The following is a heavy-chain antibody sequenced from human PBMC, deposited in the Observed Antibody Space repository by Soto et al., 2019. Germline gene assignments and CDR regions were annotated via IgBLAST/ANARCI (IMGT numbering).Heavy chain of an antibody. CDR1: GFTFNNYG. V-gene: IGHV3-33*01. CDR3: ARDHYGMDV. J-gene: IGHJ6*02. Sequence: QVQLVESGGGVVQPGRSLRLSCAASGFTFNNYGVHWVRQAPGKGLEWVAVIWFDGSNKYYADSVKGRFTISRDNSKNTLCLQMNSLRAEDTAVYYCARDHYGMDVWGQGTTVTVSS. CDR2: IWFDGSNK.